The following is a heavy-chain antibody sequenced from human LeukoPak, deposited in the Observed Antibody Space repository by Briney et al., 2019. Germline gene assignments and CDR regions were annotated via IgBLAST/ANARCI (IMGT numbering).Heavy chain of an antibody. CDR1: GGSINSGDYY. D-gene: IGHD3-9*01. J-gene: IGHJ4*02. V-gene: IGHV4-30-4*01. CDR3: ARDRYFIGFDY. CDR2: IYYSGST. Sequence: RSSQTLSLTCTVFGGSINSGDYYWSWIRQPPGKGLEWIGYIYYSGSTYYNPSLKSRVSISVHTSKNQFSLRLSSVTAADTAVYYCARDRYFIGFDYWGQGTLVTVSS.